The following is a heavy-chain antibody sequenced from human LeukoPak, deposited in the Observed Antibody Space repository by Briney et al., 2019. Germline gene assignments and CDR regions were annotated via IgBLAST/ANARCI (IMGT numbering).Heavy chain of an antibody. V-gene: IGHV4-39*01. D-gene: IGHD2/OR15-2a*01. CDR2: IYYSGST. CDR3: ASFPTYLNSMFDP. Sequence: SETLSLTCTVSGGSISSSSYYWGWIRQPPGKGLEWIGSIYYSGSTYYNPSLKSRVTISVNTSKNQFSLKLSSVTAADTAVYYCASFPTYLNSMFDPWGQGTLVTVSS. J-gene: IGHJ5*02. CDR1: GGSISSSSYY.